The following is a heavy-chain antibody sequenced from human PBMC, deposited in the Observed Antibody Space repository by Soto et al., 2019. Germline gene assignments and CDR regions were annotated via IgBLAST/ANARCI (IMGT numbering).Heavy chain of an antibody. V-gene: IGHV5-51*01. CDR1: GYSFTSYG. J-gene: IGHJ4*02. CDR2: IYPGDSDT. CDR3: ARFARSGPFDY. Sequence: PVESVTISCKVSGYSFTSYGIVWVRQMPGKGLEWMGIIYPGDSDTRYSPSFQGQVTISADKSISTAYLQWSSLKASDTAMYYCARFARSGPFDYWGQGTLVTVSS. D-gene: IGHD2-15*01.